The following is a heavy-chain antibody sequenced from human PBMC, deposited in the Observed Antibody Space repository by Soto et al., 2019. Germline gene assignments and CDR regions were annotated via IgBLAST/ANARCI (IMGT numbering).Heavy chain of an antibody. CDR3: AHRLCDSSCYWDVGFFDY. CDR1: GFSLSTTGVG. CDR2: IYWDNDK. J-gene: IGHJ4*02. Sequence: QITLKESGPTLVKPTQTLTLTCTFSGFSLSTTGVGVGWIRQPPGKALECLALIYWDNDKRYSPSLKSRLSVTKDTSRNQVVLTMTNMDPVDTGTYYGAHRLCDSSCYWDVGFFDYWGQGALVTVSS. V-gene: IGHV2-5*02. D-gene: IGHD3-22*01.